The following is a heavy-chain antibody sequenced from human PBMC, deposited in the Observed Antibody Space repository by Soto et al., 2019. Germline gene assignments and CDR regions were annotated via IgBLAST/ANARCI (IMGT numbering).Heavy chain of an antibody. V-gene: IGHV3-23*01. CDR1: GFSFSSYA. CDR3: VKNSGWFNS. CDR2: ISGSGLST. Sequence: GGSLRLSCAASGFSFSSYALSWVRQAPGKGLDWVSVISGSGLSTYYADSVRGRFSISRDNSKNMVYLQMDSLRVDDTAIYYCVKNSGWFNSWGQGSLVTVSS. D-gene: IGHD3-10*01. J-gene: IGHJ5*01.